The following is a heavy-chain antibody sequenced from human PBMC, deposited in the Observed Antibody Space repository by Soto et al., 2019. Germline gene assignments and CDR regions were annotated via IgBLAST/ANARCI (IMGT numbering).Heavy chain of an antibody. J-gene: IGHJ4*02. D-gene: IGHD3-22*01. V-gene: IGHV4-59*01. CDR3: AREEYYDSSGYYLFDY. CDR2: IYYSGST. CDR1: GGSISSYY. Sequence: SETLSLTCTVSGGSISSYYWSWIRQPPGKGLELIGYIYYSGSTNYNPSLKSRVTISVDTSKNQFSLKLSSVTAADTAVYYCAREEYYDSSGYYLFDYWGQGTLVTVSS.